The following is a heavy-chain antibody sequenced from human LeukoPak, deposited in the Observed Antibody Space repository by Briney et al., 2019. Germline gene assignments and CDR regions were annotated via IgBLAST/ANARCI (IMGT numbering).Heavy chain of an antibody. J-gene: IGHJ4*02. CDR2: ISAYNGNA. CDR1: GYTFTSYG. CDR3: ARREPTMIRGVIIWSFDY. D-gene: IGHD3-10*01. Sequence: GASVKVSCKASGYTFTSYGISWVRQAPGQGLEWMGWISAYNGNANYAQKLQGRVTVTTDTSTSTAYMELRSLRSDDTAVYYCARREPTMIRGVIIWSFDYWGQGTLVTVSS. V-gene: IGHV1-18*01.